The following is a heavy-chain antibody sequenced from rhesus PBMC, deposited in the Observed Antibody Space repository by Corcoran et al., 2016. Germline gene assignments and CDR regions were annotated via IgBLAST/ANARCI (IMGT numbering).Heavy chain of an antibody. D-gene: IGHD1-44*01. J-gene: IGHJ4*01. Sequence: QLQLQESGPGLVKPSETLSLTCAVSGGSISSDYWSWIRQPPGKELEWFGGISGRGGSTDYNPALKSRVTISIATSKNQFSLKLSSVTAADTAVYYCARVGYSGTYTFDYWGQGVLVTVSS. CDR2: ISGRGGST. CDR3: ARVGYSGTYTFDY. CDR1: GGSISSDY. V-gene: IGHV4-173*01.